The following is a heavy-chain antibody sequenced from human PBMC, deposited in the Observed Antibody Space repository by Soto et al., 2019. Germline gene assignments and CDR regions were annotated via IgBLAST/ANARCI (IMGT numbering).Heavy chain of an antibody. CDR2: ISGSGGDT. Sequence: GGSLRLSCAASGITFSNYAMNWVRQAPGKGLEWVSVISGSGGDTHYADSVKGRFSISRDNSKNTLYLQMNSLRAEDTAVYYCAIERGYIVLVPAAFDYWGRGSLVTGSS. CDR3: AIERGYIVLVPAAFDY. D-gene: IGHD2-2*01. J-gene: IGHJ4*02. V-gene: IGHV3-23*01. CDR1: GITFSNYA.